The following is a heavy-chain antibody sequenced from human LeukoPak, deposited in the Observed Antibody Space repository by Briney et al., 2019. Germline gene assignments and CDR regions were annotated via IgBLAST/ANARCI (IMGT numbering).Heavy chain of an antibody. CDR2: IRYDGSNK. CDR1: GFTFSSYA. V-gene: IGHV3-30*02. J-gene: IGHJ4*02. D-gene: IGHD3-22*01. Sequence: PGGSLRLSCAASGFTFSSYAMSWVRQAPGKGLEWMAFIRYDGSNKYYADSVKGRFTISRDNSKNTLYLQMNSLRAEDTAVYYCAKGLPPYYYYDSRGIDYWGQGTLVTVSS. CDR3: AKGLPPYYYYDSRGIDY.